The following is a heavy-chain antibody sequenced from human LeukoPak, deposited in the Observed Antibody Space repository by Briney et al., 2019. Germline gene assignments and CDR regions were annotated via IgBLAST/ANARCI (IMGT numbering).Heavy chain of an antibody. CDR1: GYTLTGYY. CDR3: AREEEITIFGVVLNWFDP. J-gene: IGHJ5*02. Sequence: ASVKVSCKASGYTLTGYYMHWVRQAPGQGLEWMGWINPNSGGTNYAQKFQGRVTMTRDTSISTAYMELSRLRSDDTAVYYCAREEEITIFGVVLNWFDPWGQGTLVTVSS. D-gene: IGHD3-3*01. V-gene: IGHV1-2*02. CDR2: INPNSGGT.